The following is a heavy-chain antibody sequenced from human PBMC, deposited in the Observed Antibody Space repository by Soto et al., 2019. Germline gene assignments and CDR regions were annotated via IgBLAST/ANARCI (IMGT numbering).Heavy chain of an antibody. CDR3: ASHDSSGYIDF. Sequence: PSETLSLTCAVSGVSISRYYWSWIRQPPGKGLEWIGYIFYSGSTNYNPSLKSRVIISVDTSKNQFSLKLTSVTAADTAVYYCASHDSSGYIDFWGQGTLVTVSS. D-gene: IGHD3-22*01. CDR1: GVSISRYY. V-gene: IGHV4-59*01. CDR2: IFYSGST. J-gene: IGHJ4*02.